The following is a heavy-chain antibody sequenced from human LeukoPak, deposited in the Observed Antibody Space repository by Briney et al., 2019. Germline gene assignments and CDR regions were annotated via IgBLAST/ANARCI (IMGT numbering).Heavy chain of an antibody. Sequence: GASVKVSFKASGYTFTTYYMHWVRQAPGQGLEWMGIINPSGGSTSYAQNFQGRVTMTRDTSTNTVYMELRSLRSEDTAVYYCARGFQVPAALPSHFDYWGQGTLVTVSS. V-gene: IGHV1-46*01. CDR3: ARGFQVPAALPSHFDY. CDR2: INPSGGST. J-gene: IGHJ4*02. CDR1: GYTFTTYY. D-gene: IGHD2-2*01.